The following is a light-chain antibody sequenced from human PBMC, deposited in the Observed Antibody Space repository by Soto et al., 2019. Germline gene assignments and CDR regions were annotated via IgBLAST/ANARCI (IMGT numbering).Light chain of an antibody. CDR2: GAS. V-gene: IGKV3-15*01. CDR1: QSINSH. J-gene: IGKJ5*01. Sequence: DIVMTQSPATLSVPPGERATLSCRASQSINSHSAWYQQKPGQAPRLLMYGASTRATGIPARFSGSGSGTEFTLTISSLQSEDFAVYYCQQYNSWPRTFGQGTRLEIK. CDR3: QQYNSWPRT.